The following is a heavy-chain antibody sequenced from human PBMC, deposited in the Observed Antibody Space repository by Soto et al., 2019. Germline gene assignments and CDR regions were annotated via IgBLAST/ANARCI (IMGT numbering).Heavy chain of an antibody. J-gene: IGHJ6*03. Sequence: GESLKISCKGSGYSFTSYWIGWVRQMPGKGLEWMGIIYPGDSDTRYSPSVQGQVTISADKSISTAYLQWSSLKASDTAMYYCARHPGFGGPGGIYMDVWGKGTTVTVSS. D-gene: IGHD2-15*01. CDR1: GYSFTSYW. CDR3: ARHPGFGGPGGIYMDV. CDR2: IYPGDSDT. V-gene: IGHV5-51*01.